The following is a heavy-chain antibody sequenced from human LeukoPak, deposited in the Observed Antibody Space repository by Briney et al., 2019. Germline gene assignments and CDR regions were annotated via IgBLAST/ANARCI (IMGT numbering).Heavy chain of an antibody. Sequence: GSLRLSCAASGFTFSTYWMHWVRQAPGKGLVWVSRIDSDESSTSYADSVKGRFTISRDNAKNTLYLQMNSLRAEDTAVYYCAREAAAGTFYYYYYMDVWGKGATVTVSS. V-gene: IGHV3-74*01. D-gene: IGHD6-13*01. J-gene: IGHJ6*03. CDR1: GFTFSTYW. CDR3: AREAAAGTFYYYYYMDV. CDR2: IDSDESST.